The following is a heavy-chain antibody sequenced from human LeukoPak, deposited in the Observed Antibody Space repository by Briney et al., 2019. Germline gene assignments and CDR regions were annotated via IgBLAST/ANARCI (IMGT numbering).Heavy chain of an antibody. D-gene: IGHD3-10*01. V-gene: IGHV3-23*01. CDR3: AIRTSRGGSGSSYFDS. J-gene: IGHJ4*02. Sequence: GGSLRLSCTASGLILIDSAMTWVRQAPGKGLEWVSAISSSGGDTIYTDSVKGRFTISRDNSQNTLYLQMNSLRAEDTAVFYCAIRTSRGGSGSSYFDSWGQGTLVTVSS. CDR1: GLILIDSA. CDR2: ISSSGGDT.